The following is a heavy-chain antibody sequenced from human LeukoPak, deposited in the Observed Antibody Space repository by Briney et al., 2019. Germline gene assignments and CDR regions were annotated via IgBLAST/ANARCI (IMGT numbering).Heavy chain of an antibody. CDR3: ARERMVRGYYFDY. V-gene: IGHV3-7*03. Sequence: GGSLRLSCATSGFTFSSYWMSWVRQAPGKGLEWVAYINQDGSEKNYADSVKGRFTVSRDNAKNSLYLQMNSLRAEDTAVYYCARERMVRGYYFDYWGQGTLVTVSS. D-gene: IGHD3-10*01. J-gene: IGHJ4*02. CDR2: INQDGSEK. CDR1: GFTFSSYW.